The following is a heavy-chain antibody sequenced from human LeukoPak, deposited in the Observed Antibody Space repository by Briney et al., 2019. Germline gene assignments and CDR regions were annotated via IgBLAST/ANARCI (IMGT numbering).Heavy chain of an antibody. V-gene: IGHV3-30*04. Sequence: GGSLRLSCAASGFTFSSYAMHWVRQAPGKGLEWVAVISYDGSNKYYADSVKGRFTISRDNSKNTLYLQMNSLRAEDTAVYYCARGGYGSGSYEGWFDPWGQGTLVTVSS. CDR1: GFTFSSYA. CDR2: ISYDGSNK. CDR3: ARGGYGSGSYEGWFDP. J-gene: IGHJ5*02. D-gene: IGHD3-10*01.